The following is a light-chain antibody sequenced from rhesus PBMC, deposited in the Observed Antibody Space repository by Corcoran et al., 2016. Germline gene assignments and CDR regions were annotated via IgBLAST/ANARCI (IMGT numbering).Light chain of an antibody. CDR1: QGISSY. V-gene: IGKV1-28*02. CDR2: DAS. CDR3: LQHKSYPLT. Sequence: DIQMTQSPSSLSASVGDTVTITCRASQGISSYLNWFQQKPGKAPKLLIYDASSLESGVPSRFSGGGSGSDFTLTISSLQPEDFAAYYCLQHKSYPLTFGGGTKVEIK. J-gene: IGKJ4*01.